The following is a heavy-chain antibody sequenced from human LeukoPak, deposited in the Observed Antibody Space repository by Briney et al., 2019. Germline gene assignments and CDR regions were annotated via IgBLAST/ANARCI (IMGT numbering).Heavy chain of an antibody. J-gene: IGHJ6*02. Sequence: GGSLRLSCAASGVTFSSNAMHWVRQAPGKGLEWVAVISYDGSDKYHADSVKGRFTISRDNSKNTLYLQMNSLRAEDTAVYYCARDMYYDFWSGSPLSRYGMDVWGQGTTVTVSS. CDR1: GVTFSSNA. V-gene: IGHV3-30-3*01. CDR3: ARDMYYDFWSGSPLSRYGMDV. D-gene: IGHD3-3*01. CDR2: ISYDGSDK.